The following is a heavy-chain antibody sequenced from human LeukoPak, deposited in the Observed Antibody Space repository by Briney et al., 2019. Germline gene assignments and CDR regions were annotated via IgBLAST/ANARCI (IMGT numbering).Heavy chain of an antibody. CDR2: ISGSGGST. Sequence: PGGSLRLSCAASGFTFRSYAMTWVRQAPGKGLEWVSAISGSGGSTYYADSVKGRFTISRDNSKNTLYLQMNSLRAEDTAVYFCARSRYDVVYFDYWGQGTLVTVSS. CDR1: GFTFRSYA. V-gene: IGHV3-23*01. D-gene: IGHD3-3*01. CDR3: ARSRYDVVYFDY. J-gene: IGHJ4*02.